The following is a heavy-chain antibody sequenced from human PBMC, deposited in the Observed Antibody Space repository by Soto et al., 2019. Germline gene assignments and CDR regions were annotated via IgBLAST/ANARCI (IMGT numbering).Heavy chain of an antibody. V-gene: IGHV3-30*03. CDR2: ISYDGSNK. J-gene: IGHJ4*02. Sequence: QVQLVESGGGVVQPGRSLRLSCAASGFTFSSYGMHWVRQAPGKGLEWVAVISYDGSNKYYADSVKGRFTISRDNSKNTLYLQMNSLRAEDTAVYYCALPNGGIFDYWGQGTLVTVS. CDR3: ALPNGGIFDY. CDR1: GFTFSSYG. D-gene: IGHD7-27*01.